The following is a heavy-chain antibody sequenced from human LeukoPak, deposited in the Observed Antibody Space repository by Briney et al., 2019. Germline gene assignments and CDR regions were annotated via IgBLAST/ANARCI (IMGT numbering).Heavy chain of an antibody. CDR2: ISGSGGST. CDR1: GFTVSSNY. D-gene: IGHD2-2*01. CDR3: AKTGSSTSWTDYYYYYGMDV. J-gene: IGHJ6*02. Sequence: GGSLRLSCAASGFTVSSNYMSWVRQAPGKGLEWVSAISGSGGSTYYADSVKGRFTISRDNSKNTLYLQMNSLRAEDTAVYYCAKTGSSTSWTDYYYYYGMDVWGQGTTVTVSS. V-gene: IGHV3-23*01.